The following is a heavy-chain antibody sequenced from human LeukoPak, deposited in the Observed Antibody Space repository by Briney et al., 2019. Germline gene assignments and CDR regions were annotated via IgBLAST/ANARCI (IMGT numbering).Heavy chain of an antibody. CDR2: IRSSTTYI. CDR1: GFTFSNYN. D-gene: IGHD3-22*01. V-gene: IGHV3-21*01. CDR3: ARNYDSSNAFDI. J-gene: IGHJ3*02. Sequence: PGGSLRLSCAASGFTFSNYNMNWVRQAPGKGLEWVSSIRSSTTYIYYADSVKGRFTISRDNAKNSLYLQMNSLRAEDTAVYYCARNYDSSNAFDIWGQGTMVTVSS.